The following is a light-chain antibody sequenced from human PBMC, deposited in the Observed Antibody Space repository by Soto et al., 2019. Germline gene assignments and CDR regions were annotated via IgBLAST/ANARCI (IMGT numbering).Light chain of an antibody. Sequence: QSVLTQPPSASGTPGQRVTISCSESSSSIGSNYIYWYQQLPGTAPKLLIYRDSQRPSGVPDRFSASKSGTSASLAISGLRSEDEADYYCAAWDDSLRGWVFGGGTKVTVL. J-gene: IGLJ3*02. CDR1: SSSIGSNY. CDR2: RDS. CDR3: AAWDDSLRGWV. V-gene: IGLV1-47*01.